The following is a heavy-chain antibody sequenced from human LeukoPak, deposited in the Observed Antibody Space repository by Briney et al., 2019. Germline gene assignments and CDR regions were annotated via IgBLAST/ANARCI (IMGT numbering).Heavy chain of an antibody. Sequence: GGSLRLSCIASGFTFSSYEMSWVRQAPGKGLEWVSYISSSSGIFYANSVKGRFTISRDNAKNSLYLQMNSLRAEDTAVYYCARGFSYWGQGTLVTVSS. CDR3: ARGFSY. J-gene: IGHJ4*02. V-gene: IGHV3-48*03. CDR2: ISSSSGI. CDR1: GFTFSSYE.